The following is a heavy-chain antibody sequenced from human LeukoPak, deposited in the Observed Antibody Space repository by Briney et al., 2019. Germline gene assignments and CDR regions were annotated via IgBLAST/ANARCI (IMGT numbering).Heavy chain of an antibody. V-gene: IGHV4-34*01. D-gene: IGHD3-10*01. CDR1: GGSFSGYY. J-gene: IGHJ6*03. CDR3: ARDKITMVRGVIITSSPYYYMDV. CDR2: INHSGST. Sequence: SETLSLTCAVYGGSFSGYYWSWTRQPPGKGLEWIGEINHSGSTNYNPSLKSRVTISVDTSKNQFSLKLSSVTAADTAVYYCARDKITMVRGVIITSSPYYYMDVWGKGTTVTISS.